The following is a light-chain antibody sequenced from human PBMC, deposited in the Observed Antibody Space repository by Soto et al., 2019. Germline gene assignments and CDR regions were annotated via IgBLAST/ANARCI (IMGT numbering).Light chain of an antibody. CDR2: DAS. CDR1: QSVRSY. V-gene: IGKV3-11*01. J-gene: IGKJ4*01. Sequence: EIVLPQSPATLPLSPGERATLACRACQSVRSYLAWYQQKPGQAPRLLIYDASNRATDIPARFSGSGSGTDFTLTISSLDPEDSAVYYCHQRSKWPLTFGGGTKVDIK. CDR3: HQRSKWPLT.